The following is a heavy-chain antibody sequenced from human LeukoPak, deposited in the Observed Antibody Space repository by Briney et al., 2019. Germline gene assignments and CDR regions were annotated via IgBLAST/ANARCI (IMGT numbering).Heavy chain of an antibody. D-gene: IGHD2-21*02. V-gene: IGHV3-33*06. Sequence: PGGSLRLSCAASGFTFSTYNMHWVRQAPGKGLEWVAVIWYDGSDKYYADSVKGRFTISRDNSKNTLWLQMNSLRAEDTAVYYCAKDSGGGHCYLDYWGQGTLVTVSS. CDR1: GFTFSTYN. J-gene: IGHJ4*02. CDR3: AKDSGGGHCYLDY. CDR2: IWYDGSDK.